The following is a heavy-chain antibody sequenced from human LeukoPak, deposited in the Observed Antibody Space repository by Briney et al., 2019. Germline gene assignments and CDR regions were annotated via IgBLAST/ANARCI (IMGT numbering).Heavy chain of an antibody. D-gene: IGHD3-22*01. CDR3: ASTAYYYDSSGYPEYWYFDL. V-gene: IGHV1-69*01. J-gene: IGHJ2*01. CDR1: GGTFSSYA. CDR2: IIPIFGTA. Sequence: KVSCKASGGTFSSYAISWVRQAPGQGLEWMGGIIPIFGTANYAQKFQGRVTITADESTSTAYMELSSLRSEDTAVYYCASTAYYYDSSGYPEYWYFDLWGRGTLVTVSS.